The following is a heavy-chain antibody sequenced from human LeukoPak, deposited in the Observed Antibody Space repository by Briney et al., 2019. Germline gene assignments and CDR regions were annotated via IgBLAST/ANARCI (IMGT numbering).Heavy chain of an antibody. CDR2: IIPIFGTA. CDR1: GGTFSSYA. CDR3: ARDNRKNVLRYFDWSDAFDI. J-gene: IGHJ3*02. V-gene: IGHV1-69*05. D-gene: IGHD3-9*01. Sequence: SVEVSCKASGGTFSSYAISWVRQAPGQGLEWMGGIIPIFGTANYAQKFQGRVTITTDESTSTAYMELSSLRSEDTAVYYCARDNRKNVLRYFDWSDAFDIWGQGTMVTVSS.